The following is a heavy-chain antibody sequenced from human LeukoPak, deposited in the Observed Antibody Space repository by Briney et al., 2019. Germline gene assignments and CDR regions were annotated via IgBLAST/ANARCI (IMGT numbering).Heavy chain of an antibody. Sequence: KPSETLSLTCTVSGGSISSYYWSWIRQPPGKGLEWSGYIYYSGSTNYNPSLKSRVTISVDTSKNQFSLKLSSVTAADAAVYYCARRSYYDSSGPKERAYYFDYWGQGTLVTVSS. J-gene: IGHJ4*02. CDR1: GGSISSYY. V-gene: IGHV4-59*08. CDR2: IYYSGST. D-gene: IGHD3-22*01. CDR3: ARRSYYDSSGPKERAYYFDY.